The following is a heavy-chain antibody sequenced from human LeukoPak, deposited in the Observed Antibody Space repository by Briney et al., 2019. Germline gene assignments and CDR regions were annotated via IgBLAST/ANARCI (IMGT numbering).Heavy chain of an antibody. J-gene: IGHJ4*02. Sequence: GALRLSCAASGFTFSSYAMHWVRPAPGKGLEWGAVISYDGSNKYYADSEKGRFTISRDNSKNTLYLQMNSLRAEDTAVYYCARAYGDYERWVDYWGQGTLVTVSS. CDR1: GFTFSSYA. CDR2: ISYDGSNK. V-gene: IGHV3-30-3*01. D-gene: IGHD4-17*01. CDR3: ARAYGDYERWVDY.